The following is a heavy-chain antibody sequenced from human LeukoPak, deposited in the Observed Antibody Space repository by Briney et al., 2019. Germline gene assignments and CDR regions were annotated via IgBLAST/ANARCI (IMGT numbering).Heavy chain of an antibody. CDR1: GFTFSSYA. CDR3: ARGGLVVPAANFDY. CDR2: ISGSGGST. Sequence: GGSVRLSCGASGFTFSSYAMSWVRQAPGKGLEGVSAISGSGGSTYYADSVKGRFTISRDNSKNTLYLQMNSLRAEDTAVYYCARGGLVVPAANFDYWGQGTLVTVSS. J-gene: IGHJ4*02. D-gene: IGHD2-2*01. V-gene: IGHV3-23*01.